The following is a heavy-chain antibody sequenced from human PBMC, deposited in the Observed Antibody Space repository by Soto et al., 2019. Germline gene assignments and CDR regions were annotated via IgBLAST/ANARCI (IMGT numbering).Heavy chain of an antibody. CDR2: IYYSGST. D-gene: IGHD3-3*01. V-gene: IGHV4-39*01. J-gene: IGHJ5*02. CDR3: ARQRYDFWSGTIHNWFDP. Sequence: QLQLQESGPGLVKPSETLSLTCTVSGGSISSSSYYWGWIRQPPGKGLEWIGSIYYSGSTYYNPSLKSRVTISVDTSKNQFSLKLSSVTAADTAVYYCARQRYDFWSGTIHNWFDPWGQGTLVTVSS. CDR1: GGSISSSSYY.